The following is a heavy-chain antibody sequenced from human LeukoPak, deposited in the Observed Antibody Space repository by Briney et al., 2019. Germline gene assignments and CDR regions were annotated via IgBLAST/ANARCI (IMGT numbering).Heavy chain of an antibody. CDR3: ARKGKPDAALEAFDI. CDR2: ISRTGTTL. Sequence: GGSLRLSCEASGFTFSDHYMSWIRQAPGKGLEWVSKISRTGTTLYYADSVKGRFTISRDNARNLLYLQMSSLRAEDTAVYYCARKGKPDAALEAFDIWGQGTMVTVS. V-gene: IGHV3-11*01. D-gene: IGHD1-1*01. J-gene: IGHJ3*02. CDR1: GFTFSDHY.